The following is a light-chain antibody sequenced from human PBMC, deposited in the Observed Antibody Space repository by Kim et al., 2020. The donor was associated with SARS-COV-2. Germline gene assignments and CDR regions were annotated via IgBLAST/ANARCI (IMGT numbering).Light chain of an antibody. CDR2: GKN. CDR1: TLRGYY. J-gene: IGLJ3*02. V-gene: IGLV3-19*01. Sequence: SSELTQDPAVSVALGQTVRITCQGDTLRGYYASWYQQKPRQAPVIVIFGKNDRPSGIPERFAGSSAGNTASLTITGAQAEDEADYYCNSRDSSGKEVFGGGTKVTVL. CDR3: NSRDSSGKEV.